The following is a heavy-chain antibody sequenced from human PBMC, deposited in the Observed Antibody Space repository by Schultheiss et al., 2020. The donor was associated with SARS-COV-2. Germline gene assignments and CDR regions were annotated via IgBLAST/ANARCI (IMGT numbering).Heavy chain of an antibody. V-gene: IGHV4-39*01. D-gene: IGHD5-12*01. CDR3: ASGVRVATPIGYYYYGMDV. CDR1: GGSISSSSYY. J-gene: IGHJ6*02. Sequence: SQTLSLTCTVSGGSISSSSYYWGWIRQHPGKGLEWIGSIYYSGSTYYNPSPKSRVTISVDTSKNQFSLKLSSVTAADTAVYYCASGVRVATPIGYYYYGMDVWGQGTTVTVSS. CDR2: IYYSGST.